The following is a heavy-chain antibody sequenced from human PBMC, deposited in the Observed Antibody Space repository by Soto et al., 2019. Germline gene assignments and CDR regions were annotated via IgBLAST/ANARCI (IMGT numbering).Heavy chain of an antibody. J-gene: IGHJ4*02. CDR1: GGSISSGDYY. CDR3: ATSAATDEPYFDY. V-gene: IGHV4-30-4*01. CDR2: IYYSVST. Sequence: QVQLQESGPGLVKPSQTLSLTCTVSGGSISSGDYYWSWIRQPPGKGLEWIGYIYYSVSTYYNPSLKSRVTISVDTSKNQCSLKLSSVTAADTAVYYCATSAATDEPYFDYWGQGTLVTVSS. D-gene: IGHD6-13*01.